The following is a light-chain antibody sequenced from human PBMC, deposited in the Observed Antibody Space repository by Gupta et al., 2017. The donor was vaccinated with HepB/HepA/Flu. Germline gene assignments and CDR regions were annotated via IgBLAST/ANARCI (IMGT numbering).Light chain of an antibody. J-gene: IGKJ5*01. V-gene: IGKV3-11*01. CDR1: QTVSTY. CDR2: DTS. CDR3: QQRSKWIT. Sequence: TQSPATLSLSPGERATLSCRASQTVSTYLAWYQQKPGQAPRLLIFDTSNRAIGIPARFSGSGSGTDFTLTISSLEPEGFAVYYCQQRSKWITFGQGTRLEIK.